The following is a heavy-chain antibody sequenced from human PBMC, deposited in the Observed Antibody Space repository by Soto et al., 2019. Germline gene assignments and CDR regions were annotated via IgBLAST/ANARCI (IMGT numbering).Heavy chain of an antibody. CDR2: VSKSDYT. CDR1: GFTFNNYG. Sequence: PGGSLRLSCVVSGFTFNNYGINWVRQAPGKGLEWVSTVSKSDYTYYSDSVKGRSTISRDNAKNSVSLQMNTLRAEDTAVYYCAREDSIIIPDVSDFWGQGTLVTVSS. D-gene: IGHD2-2*01. J-gene: IGHJ4*02. V-gene: IGHV3-21*01. CDR3: AREDSIIIPDVSDF.